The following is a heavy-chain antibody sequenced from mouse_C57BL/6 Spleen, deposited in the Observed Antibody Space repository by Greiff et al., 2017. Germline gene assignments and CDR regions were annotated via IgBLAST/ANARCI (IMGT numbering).Heavy chain of an antibody. CDR2: IDPSDSET. CDR3: ARSGGYYGSSEGDD. V-gene: IGHV1-52*01. D-gene: IGHD1-1*01. CDR1: GYTFTSYW. J-gene: IGHJ4*01. Sequence: VQLQQPGAELVRPGSSVKLSCKASGYTFTSYWMHWVKQRPIQGLEWIGNIDPSDSETHYNQKFKDKATLTVDKSSSTAYMQLSSLTSEDSAVYCGARSGGYYGSSEGDDWGQGTTVTVSS.